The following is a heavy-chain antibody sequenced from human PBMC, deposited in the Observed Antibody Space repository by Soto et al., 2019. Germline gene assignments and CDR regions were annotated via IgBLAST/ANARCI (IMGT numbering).Heavy chain of an antibody. CDR1: GFTFRNAW. CDR3: TMDRRHRASRVLYQGMDV. J-gene: IGHJ6*02. Sequence: EVQLVESGGGLVKPGGSLRLSCAASGFTFRNAWMSWVRQSPGKGLEWVGRIKSNSDGGTTDYGAPVKGRFTISRADSENTLYLQMNNLQTEDRGVYYCTMDRRHRASRVLYQGMDVWGQGTTVTVSS. D-gene: IGHD2-2*01. V-gene: IGHV3-15*01. CDR2: IKSNSDGGTT.